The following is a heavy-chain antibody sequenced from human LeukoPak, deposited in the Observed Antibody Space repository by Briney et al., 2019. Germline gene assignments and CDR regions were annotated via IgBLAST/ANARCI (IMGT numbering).Heavy chain of an antibody. D-gene: IGHD3-10*01. CDR2: INHSGST. V-gene: IGHV4-34*01. Sequence: PSETLSLICAVYGGSFSGYYWSWIRQPPGKGLEWIGEINHSGSTNYNPSLKSRVTISVDTSKNQFSLKLSSVTAADTAVYYCARYTMVRGVTDWFDPWGQGTLVTVSS. CDR3: ARYTMVRGVTDWFDP. J-gene: IGHJ5*02. CDR1: GGSFSGYY.